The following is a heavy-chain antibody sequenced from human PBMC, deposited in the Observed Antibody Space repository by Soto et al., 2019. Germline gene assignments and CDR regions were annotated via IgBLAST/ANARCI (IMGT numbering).Heavy chain of an antibody. CDR2: ISRSSTYI. CDR3: ARDLAYIDY. Sequence: GSLRLSCAASGFTFSTYGMNWVRQAPGKGLEWVSYISRSSTYIYYADSVKGRFTISRDNAKNSLYLQMNSLRAEDTAMYLCARDLAYIDYWGQGTLVTVSS. CDR1: GFTFSTYG. V-gene: IGHV3-21*01. J-gene: IGHJ4*02.